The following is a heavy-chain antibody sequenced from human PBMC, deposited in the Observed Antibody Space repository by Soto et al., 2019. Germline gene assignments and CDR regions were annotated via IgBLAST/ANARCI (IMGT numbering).Heavy chain of an antibody. V-gene: IGHV3-23*01. CDR2: IHGDGDYS. CDR3: ARHPERIAEIGWFDP. J-gene: IGHJ5*02. CDR1: GFMFSCCA. Sequence: PGGSLRLSCAASGFMFSCCAMSWVRQAPGKGLEWVSTIHGDGDYSYYTDSVEGRFTISRDNAKNSLYLQMNSLRAEDTAVYYCARHPERIAEIGWFDPWGQGTLVTVSS. D-gene: IGHD6-13*01.